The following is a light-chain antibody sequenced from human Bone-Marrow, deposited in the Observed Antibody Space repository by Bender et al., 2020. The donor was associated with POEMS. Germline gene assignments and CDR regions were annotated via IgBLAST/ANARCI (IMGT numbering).Light chain of an antibody. CDR1: SSNIGAGYD. CDR2: ENG. Sequence: QSVLTQPPSVSGAPGQRVTISCTGSSSNIGAGYDVHWYQQLPGTAPKLLIYENGNRPSGVPDRFSGSKSGTSGSLAITGLQAEDEAAYYCSSYTSSSSLFGAGTKLTVL. V-gene: IGLV1-40*01. CDR3: SSYTSSSSL. J-gene: IGLJ3*02.